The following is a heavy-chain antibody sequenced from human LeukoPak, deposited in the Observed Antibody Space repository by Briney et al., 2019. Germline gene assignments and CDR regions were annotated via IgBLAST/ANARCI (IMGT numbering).Heavy chain of an antibody. Sequence: QPSETLSLTCAVYGGSFSGYYWNWIRQSPGEGLEWIGEINHSGSTNYNPSLKSRVTISVDTSKNQFSLKLSFVTAADTAVYYCAVAGCGRRFDYWGQGTLVTVSS. CDR2: INHSGST. CDR3: AVAGCGRRFDY. CDR1: GGSFSGYY. J-gene: IGHJ4*02. D-gene: IGHD1-26*01. V-gene: IGHV4-34*01.